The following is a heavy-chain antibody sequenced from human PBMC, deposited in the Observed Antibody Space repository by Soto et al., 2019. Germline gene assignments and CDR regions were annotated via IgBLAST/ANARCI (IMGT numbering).Heavy chain of an antibody. J-gene: IGHJ6*02. CDR2: INAGNGNT. Sequence: QVQLVQSGAEVKKPGASVKVSCKASGYTFRSYAMQWVRQAPGQRLEWMGWINAGNGNTKYSQKFQGRVTITRDTSASTVYMELSSLRSEDTAVYYCARVGGYVGQIYYGMDVWGQGTTVTVSS. V-gene: IGHV1-3*01. CDR1: GYTFRSYA. CDR3: ARVGGYVGQIYYGMDV. D-gene: IGHD5-12*01.